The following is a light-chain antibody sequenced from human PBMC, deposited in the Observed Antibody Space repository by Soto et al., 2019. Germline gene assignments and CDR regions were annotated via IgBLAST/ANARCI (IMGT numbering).Light chain of an antibody. Sequence: EIVLTQSPGTLSLSPGERATLSCRASQSVSSSYLAWYQQKPGQAPRLLIYGESSRATGIPDRFSGSGSGTDLTLTISRLEPEDFAVYYCQQYGSSPPLTFGQGTRLEIK. J-gene: IGKJ5*01. CDR3: QQYGSSPPLT. CDR2: GES. CDR1: QSVSSSY. V-gene: IGKV3-20*01.